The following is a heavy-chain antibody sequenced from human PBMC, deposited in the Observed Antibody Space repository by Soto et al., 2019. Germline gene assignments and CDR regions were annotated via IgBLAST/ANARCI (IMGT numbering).Heavy chain of an antibody. D-gene: IGHD6-19*01. Sequence: SETLSLTCTVSGDSISSSNYFWGWIRQPPGKGLEWIGTIFYSGSTYFNPSLKSRVNISVDTSKNQFYLRLISVTAADTALYYCARRYGWLYFDYWGQGSLVTVSS. CDR1: GDSISSSNYF. CDR2: IFYSGST. CDR3: ARRYGWLYFDY. J-gene: IGHJ4*02. V-gene: IGHV4-39*01.